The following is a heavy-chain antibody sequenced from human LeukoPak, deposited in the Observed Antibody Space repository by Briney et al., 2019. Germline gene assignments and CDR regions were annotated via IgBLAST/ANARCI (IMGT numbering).Heavy chain of an antibody. CDR2: INYKGGAT. J-gene: IGHJ4*02. V-gene: IGHV3-64*02. CDR1: GFTLSWFS. D-gene: IGHD1-14*01. Sequence: PGGSLRLTCVASGFTLSWFSMHWVRQSPGRGLEYVSAINYKGGATYYADSVKGRFTISRDNSKNTLYLRMASLRDEDMAVYYCARVGPETAFDYWGQGTLVTVSS. CDR3: ARVGPETAFDY.